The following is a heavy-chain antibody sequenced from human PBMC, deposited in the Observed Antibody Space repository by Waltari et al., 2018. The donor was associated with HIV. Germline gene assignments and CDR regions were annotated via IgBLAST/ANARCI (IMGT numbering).Heavy chain of an antibody. CDR3: ARDETGVVPAARCCGMDV. J-gene: IGHJ6*02. CDR1: GYTFTGYY. CDR2: INPSCGGT. D-gene: IGHD2-2*01. V-gene: IGHV1-2*02. Sequence: QVQLVQSGAEVKKPGASVKVSCKASGYTFTGYYMHWVRQATGQGLEWSGWINPSCGGTNDARKFQGRVAMTRDTSTSTAYMELSRRRSDDTAVYYCARDETGVVPAARCCGMDVWGQGTTVTVSS.